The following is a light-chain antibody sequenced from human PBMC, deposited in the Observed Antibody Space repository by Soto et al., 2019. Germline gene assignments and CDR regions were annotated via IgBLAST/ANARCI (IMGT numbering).Light chain of an antibody. CDR3: LQYNGYYRT. CDR1: QTISGW. Sequence: DIQMTQSPSTLSASVGDTVTITCRASQTISGWLAWYQQRPGKAPNLLIFDASTLESGVPSRFSGGGSGTTFTLTISSXQSDDFATYYCLQYNGYYRTFGQGTKVDTK. CDR2: DAS. V-gene: IGKV1-5*01. J-gene: IGKJ1*01.